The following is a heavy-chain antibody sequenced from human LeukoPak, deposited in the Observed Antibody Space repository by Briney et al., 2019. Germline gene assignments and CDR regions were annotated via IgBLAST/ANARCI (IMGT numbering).Heavy chain of an antibody. D-gene: IGHD4/OR15-4a*01. CDR3: AREGVLTPHIDY. V-gene: IGHV1-2*02. Sequence: ASVKVSCKASGYTFTGHYMHWVRQAPGHGLEWMGWINPSSGGTNYAQKFQGRVTMTRDTSINTAYMELSGLRSDDTAVYNCAREGVLTPHIDYWGQGTLVTVSS. J-gene: IGHJ4*02. CDR2: INPSSGGT. CDR1: GYTFTGHY.